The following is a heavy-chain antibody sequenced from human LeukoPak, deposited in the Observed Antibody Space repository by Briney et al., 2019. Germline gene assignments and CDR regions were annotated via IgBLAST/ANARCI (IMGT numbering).Heavy chain of an antibody. CDR3: ARDLSSSWYGGFDY. V-gene: IGHV4-39*07. D-gene: IGHD6-13*01. CDR1: GGSISSYY. Sequence: SETLSLTCTVSGGSISSYYWGWIRQPPGKGLEWIGSIHYSGSTYYNPSLKSRVTISVDTSKNQFSLKLSSVTAADTAVYYCARDLSSSWYGGFDYWGQGTLVTVSS. CDR2: IHYSGST. J-gene: IGHJ4*02.